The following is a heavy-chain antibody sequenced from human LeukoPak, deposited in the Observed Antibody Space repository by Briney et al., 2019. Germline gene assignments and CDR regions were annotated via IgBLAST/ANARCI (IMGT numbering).Heavy chain of an antibody. Sequence: SETLPLTCTVSGGSISSYYWSWIRQPPGKGLGWIGYTYYSGSTNYNPSLKSRVTISVDASKNQFSLKLSSVTAADTAVYYCARRYGPFDYWGQGTLVTVSS. CDR2: TYYSGST. J-gene: IGHJ4*02. CDR3: ARRYGPFDY. V-gene: IGHV4-59*01. D-gene: IGHD5-24*01. CDR1: GGSISSYY.